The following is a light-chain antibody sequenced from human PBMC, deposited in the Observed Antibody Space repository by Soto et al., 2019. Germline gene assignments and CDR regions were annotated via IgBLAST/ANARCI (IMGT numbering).Light chain of an antibody. CDR1: QGIAPY. CDR3: QKYNSAPLT. Sequence: DVQVTQSASSLSAFVRDRVTITCRASQGIAPYLAWFQQKPGKVPKLLIYATSTLQSGVPSRFSGSGSGTDFTLTITSLQPEDVATYYCQKYNSAPLTFGGGTKV. CDR2: ATS. V-gene: IGKV1-27*01. J-gene: IGKJ4*01.